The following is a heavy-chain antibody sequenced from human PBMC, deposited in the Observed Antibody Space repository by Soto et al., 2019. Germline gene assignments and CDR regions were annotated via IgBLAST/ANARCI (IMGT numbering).Heavy chain of an antibody. CDR3: ARDVAVAGNSYGMEV. J-gene: IGHJ6*02. Sequence: ASVKVSCKTSGYRFTSYGITWVRQAPGQGLEWMGWISAYNSNTDYAQSLQDRVTMTTDTSTITGYMELRSLRVDDTAVYYCARDVAVAGNSYGMEVWGQGTTVTVSS. CDR2: ISAYNSNT. V-gene: IGHV1-18*04. CDR1: GYRFTSYG. D-gene: IGHD6-19*01.